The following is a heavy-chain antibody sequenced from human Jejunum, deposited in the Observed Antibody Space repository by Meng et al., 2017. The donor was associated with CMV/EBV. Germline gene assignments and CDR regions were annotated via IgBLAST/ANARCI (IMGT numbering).Heavy chain of an antibody. CDR1: GFSLSTTGVG. D-gene: IGHD5-18*01. CDR2: IYWNDDS. CDR3: AHYVDTARGGWYFDL. Sequence: SGFSLSTTGVGVGWIRQHHGKALEWLALIYWNDDSRYSLSLKTRLTITKDTSRNQVLLTMTNMDPVDTGTYYCAHYVDTARGGWYFDLWGRGTLVTVSS. V-gene: IGHV2-5*01. J-gene: IGHJ2*01.